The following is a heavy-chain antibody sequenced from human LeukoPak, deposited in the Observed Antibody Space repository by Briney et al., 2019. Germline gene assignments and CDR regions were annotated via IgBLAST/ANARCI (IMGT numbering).Heavy chain of an antibody. CDR2: ISYMGDHR. CDR3: GKAFPPLRVAAAGDY. V-gene: IGHV3-21*06. D-gene: IGHD6-25*01. CDR1: GFTFSDCD. Sequence: PGGSLRLSCTASGFTFSDCDMNWFRQAPGKGLQWVSSISYMGDHRYYADSAKGRFTISRDNAKNSLYLQIDNLRADDTAVYYCGKAFPPLRVAAAGDYWGQGTLVTVSS. J-gene: IGHJ4*02.